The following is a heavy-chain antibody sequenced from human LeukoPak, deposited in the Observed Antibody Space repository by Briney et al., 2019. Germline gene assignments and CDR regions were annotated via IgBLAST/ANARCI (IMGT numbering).Heavy chain of an antibody. J-gene: IGHJ4*02. Sequence: GGSLRLSCAASGFTFSNAWMNWVRQAPGKGLEWVGRIRSKTDGGTKDYAAPVKGRFTISRDDSKNTLYLQMNSLKTEDTAVYYCTTDRGYSGYDPYFDYWCQGTLVTVSS. CDR3: TTDRGYSGYDPYFDY. CDR2: IRSKTDGGTK. D-gene: IGHD5-12*01. V-gene: IGHV3-15*07. CDR1: GFTFSNAW.